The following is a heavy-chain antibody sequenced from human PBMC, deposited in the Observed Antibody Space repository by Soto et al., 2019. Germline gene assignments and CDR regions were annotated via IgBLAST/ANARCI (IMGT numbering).Heavy chain of an antibody. Sequence: QVQLVESGGGLVKPGGPLRLSCAASGFTFSDYYMSWIRQAPGKGLEWVSYISSSGRTIYYADAVKGRFTISRDNAKNSLSLQINSLKAEDKAGYYCARRAPPMYYWGQGTLVTVSS. CDR3: ARRAPPMYY. V-gene: IGHV3-11*01. J-gene: IGHJ4*02. CDR2: ISSSGRTI. CDR1: GFTFSDYY.